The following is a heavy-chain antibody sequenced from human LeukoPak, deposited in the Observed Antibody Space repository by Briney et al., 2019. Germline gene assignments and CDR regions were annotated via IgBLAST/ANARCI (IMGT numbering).Heavy chain of an antibody. Sequence: SETLSLTCTVYGGSFIGYYWNWIRQPPGKGLEWIGEIIHSGSTNYNPSLKSRVTISVDTSKNQFSLKLSSVTAADTAVYFCARGTQQLYDWFVPWGQGTLVTVSS. CDR3: ARGTQQLYDWFVP. CDR2: IIHSGST. J-gene: IGHJ5*02. CDR1: GGSFIGYY. D-gene: IGHD6-13*01. V-gene: IGHV4-34*01.